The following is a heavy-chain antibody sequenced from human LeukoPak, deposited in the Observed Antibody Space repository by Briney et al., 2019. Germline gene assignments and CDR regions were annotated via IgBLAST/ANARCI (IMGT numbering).Heavy chain of an antibody. CDR2: IGTGSSPI. J-gene: IGHJ4*02. Sequence: GRSLRLSCAASGFTFSSKSMNWVRQAPGKGPEWVSYIGTGSSPIVYADSVKGRFTTSRDNARSSLFLQMNSLRDEDTAVYYCARGWLGGDTYWGQGILVTVSS. D-gene: IGHD3-16*01. CDR1: GFTFSSKS. V-gene: IGHV3-48*02. CDR3: ARGWLGGDTY.